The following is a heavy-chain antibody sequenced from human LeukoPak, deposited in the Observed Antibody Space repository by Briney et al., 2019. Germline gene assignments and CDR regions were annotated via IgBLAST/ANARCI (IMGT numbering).Heavy chain of an antibody. Sequence: GASVKVSCKASGYTFTSYDINWVRQATGQGLEWMGWMNPNSGNTGYAQKSQGRVTMTRNTSISTAYMELSSLRSEDTAVYYCAREVATRRTTVILDAFDIWGQGTMVTVSS. CDR2: MNPNSGNT. CDR3: AREVATRRTTVILDAFDI. J-gene: IGHJ3*02. V-gene: IGHV1-8*01. D-gene: IGHD4-17*01. CDR1: GYTFTSYD.